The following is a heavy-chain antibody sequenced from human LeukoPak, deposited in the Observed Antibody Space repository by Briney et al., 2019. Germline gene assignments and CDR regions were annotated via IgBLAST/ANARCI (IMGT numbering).Heavy chain of an antibody. Sequence: PSETLSLTCTVFGGSISTYYWTWIRQPPGKGLEWIGYNHYTGSTNHNPSLKSRATMSVDTSKNQFSLKLSSVTAADTAVYYCARGRSGGDRFDSWGQGTLVTVSS. D-gene: IGHD3-10*01. CDR2: NHYTGST. V-gene: IGHV4-59*01. CDR1: GGSISTYY. CDR3: ARGRSGGDRFDS. J-gene: IGHJ5*01.